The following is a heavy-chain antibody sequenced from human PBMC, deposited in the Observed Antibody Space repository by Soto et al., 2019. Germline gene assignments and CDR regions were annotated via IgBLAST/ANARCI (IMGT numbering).Heavy chain of an antibody. CDR1: GFTFSSYA. D-gene: IGHD1-1*01. J-gene: IGHJ6*02. Sequence: GGSLRLSCAASGFTFSSYAMSWVRQAPGKGLEWVSAISGSGGSTYYADSVKGRFTISRDNSKNTLYLQMNSLRAEDTAVYYCTDEMERGIPYYYGMDVWGQGTTVTVSS. CDR2: ISGSGGST. CDR3: TDEMERGIPYYYGMDV. V-gene: IGHV3-23*01.